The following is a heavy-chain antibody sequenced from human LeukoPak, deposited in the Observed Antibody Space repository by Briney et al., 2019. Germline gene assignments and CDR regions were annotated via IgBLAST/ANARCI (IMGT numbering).Heavy chain of an antibody. Sequence: SETLSLTCTVSGGSISSSSYYWGWIRQPPGKGLEWIGSIYYSGSTYYNPSLKSRVTISVDTSKNQFSLKLSSVTAADTAVYYCARGDSISVTPFDYWGQGTLVTVSS. CDR1: GGSISSSSYY. CDR3: ARGDSISVTPFDY. V-gene: IGHV4-39*01. CDR2: IYYSGST. J-gene: IGHJ4*02. D-gene: IGHD4-11*01.